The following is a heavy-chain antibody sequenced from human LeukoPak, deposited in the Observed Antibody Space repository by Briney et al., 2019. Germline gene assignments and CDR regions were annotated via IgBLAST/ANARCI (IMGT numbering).Heavy chain of an antibody. CDR3: VSWDGSGN. CDR2: ISWNSGSI. D-gene: IGHD3-10*01. V-gene: IGHV3-9*01. CDR1: GFTFDDYA. J-gene: IGHJ4*02. Sequence: PGRSLRLSCAASGFTFDDYAMHWVRQAPGKGLGWVSGISWNSGSIGYADSVKGRFTISRDNAKNSLYLQMNSLRAEDTAVYYCVSWDGSGNWGQGTLVTVSS.